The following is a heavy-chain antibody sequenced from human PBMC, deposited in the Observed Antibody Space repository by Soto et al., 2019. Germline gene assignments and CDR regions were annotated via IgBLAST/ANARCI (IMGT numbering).Heavy chain of an antibody. J-gene: IGHJ4*02. V-gene: IGHV4-31*03. CDR3: AREGSGYNF. CDR1: GDSISSGSGY. D-gene: IGHD5-12*01. CDR2: IFHSGRT. Sequence: PSETLSLTCTVSGDSISSGSGYWSWVRQHPGRGLEWLGYIFHSGRTYYNPSLSSRLTLSIDTSNNQLSLNLRSDDTAVYYCAREGSGYNFWGQGTQVTVSS.